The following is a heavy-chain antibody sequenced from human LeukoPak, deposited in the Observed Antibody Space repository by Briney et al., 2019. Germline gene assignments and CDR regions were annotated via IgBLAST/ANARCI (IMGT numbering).Heavy chain of an antibody. CDR3: ARLETRTRNYGSGSYYPSFDY. J-gene: IGHJ4*02. CDR2: INPNSGGT. D-gene: IGHD3-10*01. Sequence: ASLKVSCKASGYTFTGDYMHGVRRTPGQRLESMGWINPNSGGTSYAQKFQGRVTMTRDTSISTASMELSRLRSDDTAVYYCARLETRTRNYGSGSYYPSFDYWGQGTLVTVSS. V-gene: IGHV1-2*02. CDR1: GYTFTGDY.